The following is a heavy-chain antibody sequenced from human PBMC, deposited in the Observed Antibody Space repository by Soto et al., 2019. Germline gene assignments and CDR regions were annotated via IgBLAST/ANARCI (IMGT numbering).Heavy chain of an antibody. D-gene: IGHD2-15*01. CDR3: ARHSAVRYCSGGSCYGRRSSAAGGYFQH. CDR2: IYYSGST. Sequence: ASETLSLTCTVSGGSISSYYWGWIRQPPGKGLEWIGYIYYSGSTNYNPSLKSRVNISGDTSKNQFSLKLSSVTAADTAVYYCARHSAVRYCSGGSCYGRRSSAAGGYFQHWGQGTLVTVSS. CDR1: GGSISSYY. J-gene: IGHJ1*01. V-gene: IGHV4-59*08.